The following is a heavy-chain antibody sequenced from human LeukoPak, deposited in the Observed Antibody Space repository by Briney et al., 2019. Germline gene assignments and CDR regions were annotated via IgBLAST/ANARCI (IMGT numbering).Heavy chain of an antibody. D-gene: IGHD1-26*01. Sequence: GGSLRLSCAASGFTFGNYAMSWVRQAPGKGLQWVSANSGSGGSTYYADSVKGRFTISRDNSKNTLSLQMNSLTPEDTAVYSCAGSDYLYWYFDLWGRGTLVTVSS. CDR1: GFTFGNYA. CDR2: NSGSGGST. V-gene: IGHV3-23*01. CDR3: AGSDYLYWYFDL. J-gene: IGHJ2*01.